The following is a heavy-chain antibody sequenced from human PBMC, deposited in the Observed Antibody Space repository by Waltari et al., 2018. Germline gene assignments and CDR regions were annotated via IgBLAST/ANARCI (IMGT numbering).Heavy chain of an antibody. CDR3: AKWGHPLGDY. D-gene: IGHD1-26*01. Sequence: EVQLLESGGGLVQPGGSLRLSCAASGFPFSSYAMSWVRQAPGKGLEWVSVIYSGGSTYYADSVKGRFTISRDNSKNTLYLQMNSLRAEDTAVYYCAKWGHPLGDYWGQGTLVTVSS. CDR2: IYSGGST. J-gene: IGHJ4*02. CDR1: GFPFSSYA. V-gene: IGHV3-23*03.